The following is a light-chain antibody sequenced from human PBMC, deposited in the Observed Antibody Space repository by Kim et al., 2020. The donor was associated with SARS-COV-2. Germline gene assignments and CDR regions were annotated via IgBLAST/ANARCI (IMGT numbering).Light chain of an antibody. Sequence: QSVLTQPPSVSGAPGQRVTISCTGSSSNIGAGYDVHWYQQLPGTAPKLLIYGNSNRPSGVPDRFSGSKSGTSASLAITGLQAEDEPDYYCQSYDSSLSGHVFGTGTKVTVL. CDR2: GNS. V-gene: IGLV1-40*01. CDR1: SSNIGAGYD. CDR3: QSYDSSLSGHV. J-gene: IGLJ1*01.